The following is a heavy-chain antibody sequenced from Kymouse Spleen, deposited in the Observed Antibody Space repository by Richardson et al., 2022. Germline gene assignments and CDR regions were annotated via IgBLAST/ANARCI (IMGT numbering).Heavy chain of an antibody. J-gene: IGHJ4*02. D-gene: IGHD1-26*01. CDR1: GGSFSGYY. V-gene: IGHV4-34*01. CDR2: INHSGST. CDR3: ARYSGSYLDY. Sequence: QVQLQQWGAGLLKPSETLSLTCAVYGGSFSGYYWSWIRQPPGKGLEWIGEINHSGSTNYNPSLKSRVTISVDTSKNQFSLKLSSVTAADTAVYYCARYSGSYLDYWGQGTLVTVSS.